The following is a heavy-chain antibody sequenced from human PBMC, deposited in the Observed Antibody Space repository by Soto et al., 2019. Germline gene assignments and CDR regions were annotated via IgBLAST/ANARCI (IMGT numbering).Heavy chain of an antibody. CDR3: ARGQEPIQQQPQDYYYYGMDV. J-gene: IGHJ6*02. CDR2: INAGNGNT. CDR1: GYTFTSYA. V-gene: IGHV1-3*01. Sequence: GASVKVSCKASGYTFTSYAMHWVRQAPGQRLEWMGWINAGNGNTKYSQKFQGRVTITRDTSASTAYMELSSLRSEDTAVYYCARGQEPIQQQPQDYYYYGMDVWGQGTTVIVSS. D-gene: IGHD6-13*01.